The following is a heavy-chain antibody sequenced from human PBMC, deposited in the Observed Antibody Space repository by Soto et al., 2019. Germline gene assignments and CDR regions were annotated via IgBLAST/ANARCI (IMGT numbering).Heavy chain of an antibody. CDR2: INPSGGST. J-gene: IGHJ4*02. CDR3: AGDRSGLTTLPLYYFDY. CDR1: GYTFTSYY. V-gene: IGHV1-46*01. Sequence: QVQLVQSGAEVKKPGASVKVSCKASGYTFTSYYMHWVRQAPGQGLEWMGIINPSGGSTSYAQKFQGRVTMTRDTYTSTVYMERSSLRSEDTAVYYCAGDRSGLTTLPLYYFDYWGQGTLVTVSS. D-gene: IGHD4-17*01.